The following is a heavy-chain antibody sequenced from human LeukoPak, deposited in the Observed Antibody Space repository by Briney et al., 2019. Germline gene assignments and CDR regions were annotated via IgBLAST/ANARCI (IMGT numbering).Heavy chain of an antibody. CDR1: GFTFSSHL. CDR2: VKSDGTAT. Sequence: GGSLRLSCAASGFTFSSHLMPWVRHAQGTGLVWVSSVKSDGTATNYADSVKGRFTISRDNAKNTLYLQMNSLRVEDTAVYYCVRKFATGDWGQGTLVTVSS. D-gene: IGHD1-14*01. CDR3: VRKFATGD. V-gene: IGHV3-74*01. J-gene: IGHJ4*02.